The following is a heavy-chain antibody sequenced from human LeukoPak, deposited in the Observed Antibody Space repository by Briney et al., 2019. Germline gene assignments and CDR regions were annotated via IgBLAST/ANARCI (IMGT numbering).Heavy chain of an antibody. V-gene: IGHV3-23*01. CDR1: GFAFSNYA. CDR2: ISSGGSST. CDR3: AKDMDTMMVIFNPT. D-gene: IGHD3-22*01. J-gene: IGHJ5*02. Sequence: GGSLRLSCAASGFAFSNYAMNWVRQTPGKGLEWVSTISSGGSSTYCADSVKGRFTISRDNSKSTLFLQMGSLRAEDAAVYYCAKDMDTMMVIFNPTWGQGTLVTVSS.